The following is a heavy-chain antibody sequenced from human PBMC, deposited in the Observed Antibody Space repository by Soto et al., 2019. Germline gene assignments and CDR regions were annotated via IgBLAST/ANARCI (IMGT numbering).Heavy chain of an antibody. J-gene: IGHJ4*02. CDR1: GYTFTNYW. CDR2: IYPGDSDT. Sequence: EVHLVQSGAEMKNPGESLKISCEVSGYTFTNYWIGWVRQMPGKGLEWMGIIYPGDSDTRYSPSFQGQVTFSADKSTSSAYLQWSSLKASDTAIYLCARRARGNWAFDYWGQGTLVTVSS. CDR3: ARRARGNWAFDY. V-gene: IGHV5-51*03. D-gene: IGHD3-16*01.